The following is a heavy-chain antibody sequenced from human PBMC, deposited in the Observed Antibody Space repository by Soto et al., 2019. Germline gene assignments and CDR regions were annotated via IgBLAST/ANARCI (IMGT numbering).Heavy chain of an antibody. CDR1: GFTFTGYS. V-gene: IGHV3-23*01. CDR3: ARRLGDHWDEYYYDY. CDR2: ISGTGYNT. J-gene: IGHJ4*02. Sequence: VQVLESGGDLVQPGGSLRLSCAASGFTFTGYSMSWVRQAPGKGLEWVSGISGTGYNTYYADTVQGRFTISRDNSKNTLYLQMDSLRVEDTALYHCARRLGDHWDEYYYDYWGQGTLVTLSS. D-gene: IGHD1-1*01.